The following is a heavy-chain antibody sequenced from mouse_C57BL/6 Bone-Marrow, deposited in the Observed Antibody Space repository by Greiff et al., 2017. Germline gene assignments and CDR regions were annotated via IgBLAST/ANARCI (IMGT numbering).Heavy chain of an antibody. D-gene: IGHD1-1*01. CDR2: IYPGSGRT. CDR3: ARRFYYGSSGAMDY. CDR1: GYTFTSYW. V-gene: IGHV1-55*01. Sequence: QVQLQQPGAELVKPGASVKMSCKASGYTFTSYWITWVKQRPGQGLEWIGDIYPGSGRTNYNEKFKSKATLTVDTSSSTAYMQLSSLTSEDSAVYYCARRFYYGSSGAMDYWGQGTSVTVSS. J-gene: IGHJ4*01.